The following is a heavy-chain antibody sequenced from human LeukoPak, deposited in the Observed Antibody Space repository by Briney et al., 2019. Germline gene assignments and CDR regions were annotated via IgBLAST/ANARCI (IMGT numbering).Heavy chain of an antibody. D-gene: IGHD3-9*01. V-gene: IGHV3-30*18. CDR1: GFAFSSYG. Sequence: GGSLRLSCAASGFAFSSYGMHWVRQAPGKGLEWVAVISYGGSNKYYADSVKGRFTISRDNSKNTLYLQMNSLRTEDTAVYYCAKAEGYDILTGLDYWGQGTLVTVSS. J-gene: IGHJ4*02. CDR2: ISYGGSNK. CDR3: AKAEGYDILTGLDY.